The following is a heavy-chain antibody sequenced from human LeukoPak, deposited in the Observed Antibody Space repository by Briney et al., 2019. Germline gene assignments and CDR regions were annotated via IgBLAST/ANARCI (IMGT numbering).Heavy chain of an antibody. CDR2: VSGNGVNT. V-gene: IGHV3-43*02. CDR3: TKDSSSLWYFDF. D-gene: IGHD6-13*01. Sequence: GGSLILSCAASGFTFDNFAMHWVRQTPGKGLEWVSLVSGNGVNTYYADSVKGRFTISRDNSKNSLYLQMNSLRTEDTALYFCTKDSSSLWYFDFWGQGALVTVSS. J-gene: IGHJ4*02. CDR1: GFTFDNFA.